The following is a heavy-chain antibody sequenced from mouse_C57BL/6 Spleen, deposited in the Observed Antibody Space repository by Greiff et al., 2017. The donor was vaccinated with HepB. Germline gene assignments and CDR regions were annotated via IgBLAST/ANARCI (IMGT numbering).Heavy chain of an antibody. Sequence: EVMLVESGAELVRPGASVKLSCTASGFNIKDDYMHWVKQRPEQGLEWIGWIDPENGDTEYASKFQGKATITADTSSNTAYLQLSSLTSEDTAVYYCTNGFADWGQGTLVTVSA. V-gene: IGHV14-4*01. CDR3: TNGFAD. J-gene: IGHJ3*01. CDR1: GFNIKDDY. CDR2: IDPENGDT.